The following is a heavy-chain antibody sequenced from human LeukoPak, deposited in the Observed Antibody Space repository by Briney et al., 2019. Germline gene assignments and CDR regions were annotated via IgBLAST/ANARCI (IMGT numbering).Heavy chain of an antibody. D-gene: IGHD1-26*01. CDR3: ARDAVGSLPRFDP. Sequence: GGSLRLSCAASGFTFSAHSMNWVRQAPGKGLEWVSSISSSSKYIYYADSVKGRFTISRDNAKNSLYLQMNSLRAEDTAVYYCARDAVGSLPRFDPWGQGTLVTVSS. V-gene: IGHV3-21*01. J-gene: IGHJ5*02. CDR1: GFTFSAHS. CDR2: ISSSSKYI.